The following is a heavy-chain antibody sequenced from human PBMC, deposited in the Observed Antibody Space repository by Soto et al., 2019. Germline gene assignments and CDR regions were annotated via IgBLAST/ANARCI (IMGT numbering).Heavy chain of an antibody. J-gene: IGHJ4*02. CDR2: INPDGRFT. Sequence: EVQLVESGGGLVQPGGSLRLFCAASGFTFSNYWMHWVRQVPGKGLVWVSRINPDGRFTSYADSVNGRVTISRDNAQSTLFLQMNSLRAEDTALYYCVRGVQGVTSFWGQGTLVTVSS. V-gene: IGHV3-74*01. CDR3: VRGVQGVTSF. CDR1: GFTFSNYW. D-gene: IGHD4-4*01.